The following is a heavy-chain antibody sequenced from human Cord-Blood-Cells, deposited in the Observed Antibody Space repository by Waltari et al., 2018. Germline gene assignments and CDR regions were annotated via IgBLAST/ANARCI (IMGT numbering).Heavy chain of an antibody. CDR1: GGSISSGGYY. V-gene: IGHV4-31*03. D-gene: IGHD5-12*01. CDR2: IYYSGST. Sequence: QVQLQESGTGLVKPSQTLSLTCTVSGGSISSGGYYWSWIRQHPGKGLEWIGYIYYSGSTYYNPSLESRVTRSVDTSKNQFSLKLSSVTAADTAVYYCAREEGYSGYDRVPNWGQGTLVTVSS. J-gene: IGHJ4*02. CDR3: AREEGYSGYDRVPN.